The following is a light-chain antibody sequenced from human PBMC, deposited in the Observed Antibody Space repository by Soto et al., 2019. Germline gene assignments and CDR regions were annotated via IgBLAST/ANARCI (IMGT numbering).Light chain of an antibody. J-gene: IGKJ4*01. CDR1: QTIDRW. Sequence: DIQMTQSPSTLSASVEDRVTLTCRASQTIDRWLAWYQQRPGRAHKLLIHKASTLEGGVPSRFSGSASGTEFTLTISSLQPDDFATYYCLQYIHYPLTFGGGTKVELK. CDR2: KAS. CDR3: LQYIHYPLT. V-gene: IGKV1-5*03.